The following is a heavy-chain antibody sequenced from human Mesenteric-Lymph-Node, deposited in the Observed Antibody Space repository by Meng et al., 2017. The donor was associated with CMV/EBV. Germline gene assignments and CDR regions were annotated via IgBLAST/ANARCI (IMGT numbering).Heavy chain of an antibody. J-gene: IGHJ5*02. V-gene: IGHV4-34*01. D-gene: IGHD3-10*01. Sequence: RWSSQPGGKGWEWIGEINNIGSNNYNPSLKRRVTISADTSKNQYSLKLSFVTAADTAVYYCARGVRAMVRGVIAALHLNWFDPWGQGTLVTVSS. CDR2: INNIGSN. CDR3: ARGVRAMVRGVIAALHLNWFDP.